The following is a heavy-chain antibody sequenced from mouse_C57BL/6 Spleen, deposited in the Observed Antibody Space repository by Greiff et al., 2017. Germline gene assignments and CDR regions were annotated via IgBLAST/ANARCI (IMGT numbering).Heavy chain of an antibody. CDR2: INPNNGGT. D-gene: IGHD1-1*01. Sequence: EVQLQQSGPELVKPGASVKISCKASGYTFTDYYMNWVKQSHGKSLEWIGDINPNNGGTSYNQKFKGKATLTVDKSSSTAYMELRSLTSEDSAVYYCARANYYGSRSFAYWGQGTLVTVSA. CDR1: GYTFTDYY. J-gene: IGHJ3*01. CDR3: ARANYYGSRSFAY. V-gene: IGHV1-26*01.